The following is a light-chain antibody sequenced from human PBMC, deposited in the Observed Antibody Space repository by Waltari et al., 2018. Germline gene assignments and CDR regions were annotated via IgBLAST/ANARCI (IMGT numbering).Light chain of an antibody. Sequence: QSALTQPASVSGALGQSITISCTGTSSDIGAYSYVSWYQQYPGQAPRLIISEVRNRPSVLSLRFPGSKSGHTASLTIPGLHAEYDADYYCNSYTRNSLFVFGSGTKVTAL. CDR1: SSDIGAYSY. CDR3: NSYTRNSLFV. CDR2: EVR. V-gene: IGLV2-14*01. J-gene: IGLJ1*01.